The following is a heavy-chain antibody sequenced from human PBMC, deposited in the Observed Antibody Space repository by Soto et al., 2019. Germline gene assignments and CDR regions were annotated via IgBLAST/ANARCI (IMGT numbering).Heavy chain of an antibody. J-gene: IGHJ4*02. CDR2: ISISGGNT. Sequence: PGGALRLSCAAYGFSFSNYAMRWVRQGPGKGLEWVSGISISGGNTDYADSVKGRFTISRDNSKNTLYLQMNNLRAEDTAVYYCADGGEWSFNFVYWGQGTLVTVSS. CDR1: GFSFSNYA. V-gene: IGHV3-23*01. CDR3: ADGGEWSFNFVY. D-gene: IGHD3-3*01.